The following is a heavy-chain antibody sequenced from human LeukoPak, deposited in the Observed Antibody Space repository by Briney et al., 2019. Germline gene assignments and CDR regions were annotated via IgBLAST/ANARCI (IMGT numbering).Heavy chain of an antibody. D-gene: IGHD6-13*01. V-gene: IGHV4-4*07. CDR3: ARVQKAAAGRYNVNYYYGMDV. Sequence: PSETLSLTCTVSGGSISSYYWSWIRQPAGKGLEWIGRIYTSGSTNYNPSLKSRVTMSVDTSKNQFSLKLSSVTAADTAVYYCARVQKAAAGRYNVNYYYGMDVWGQGTTVTVSS. CDR2: IYTSGST. J-gene: IGHJ6*02. CDR1: GGSISSYY.